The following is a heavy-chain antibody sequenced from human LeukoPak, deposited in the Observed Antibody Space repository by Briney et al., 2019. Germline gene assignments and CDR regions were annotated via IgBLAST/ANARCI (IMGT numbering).Heavy chain of an antibody. CDR1: GFTFSNYD. CDR3: ARDLTGDSSHDY. D-gene: IGHD3-22*01. CDR2: ISSDASAI. Sequence: GGSLRLSCAASGFTFSNYDMNWVRQAPGKGLAWVSYISSDASAIYYADSVKGRFTISRDNAKNSLYLQMNSLRAEDTAVYYCARDLTGDSSHDYWGQGTLVTVSS. V-gene: IGHV3-48*03. J-gene: IGHJ4*02.